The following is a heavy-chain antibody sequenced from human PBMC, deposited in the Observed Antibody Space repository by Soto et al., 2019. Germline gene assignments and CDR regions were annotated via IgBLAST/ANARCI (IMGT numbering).Heavy chain of an antibody. D-gene: IGHD2-15*01. CDR3: ARDADCSGGSCYLGY. CDR1: GYTFTGYY. Sequence: QVPLVQSGAEVKKPGASVKVSCKASGYTFTGYYMHWVRQAPGQGLEWMGWINPNSGGTNYAQKFQGRVTMTRDTSISTAYMELSRLRSDDTAVYYCARDADCSGGSCYLGYWGQGTLVTVSS. CDR2: INPNSGGT. J-gene: IGHJ4*02. V-gene: IGHV1-2*02.